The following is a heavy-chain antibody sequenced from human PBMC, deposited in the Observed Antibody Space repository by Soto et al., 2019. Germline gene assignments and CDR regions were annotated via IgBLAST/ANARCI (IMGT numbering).Heavy chain of an antibody. J-gene: IGHJ6*02. Sequence: GGSLRLSCAASRFNFRNYGMSWVRQGPGKGLEWVSGISPTGEQRFYVDSVKGRFFISRDNSQNTLSLEMSNLRADDTAVYYCAKRYGSGSYRDFNSYYGMDIWGQGTSVTVSS. D-gene: IGHD3-10*01. V-gene: IGHV3-23*01. CDR2: ISPTGEQR. CDR3: AKRYGSGSYRDFNSYYGMDI. CDR1: RFNFRNYG.